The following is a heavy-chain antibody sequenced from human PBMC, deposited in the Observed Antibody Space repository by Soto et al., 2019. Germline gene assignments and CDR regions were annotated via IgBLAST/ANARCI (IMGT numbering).Heavy chain of an antibody. CDR1: GGSISSSSYY. CDR3: ARRPITMVRGGYFDY. CDR2: IYYSGST. Sequence: PSETLSLTCTVSGGSISSSSYYWGWIRQPPGKGLEWIGSIYYSGSTYYNPPLKSRVTISVDTSKNQFSLKLSSVTAADTAVYYCARRPITMVRGGYFDYWGQGTLVTVSS. V-gene: IGHV4-39*01. D-gene: IGHD3-10*01. J-gene: IGHJ4*02.